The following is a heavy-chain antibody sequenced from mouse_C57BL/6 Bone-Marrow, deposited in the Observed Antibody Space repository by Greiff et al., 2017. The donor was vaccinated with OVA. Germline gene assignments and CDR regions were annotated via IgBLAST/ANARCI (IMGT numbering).Heavy chain of an antibody. CDR1: GFTFSDYG. D-gene: IGHD2-3*01. CDR2: ISSGSSTI. CDR3: ARDDYYVYYIDY. J-gene: IGHJ2*01. Sequence: EVQLVESGGGLVKPGGSLKLSCAASGFTFSDYGMHWVRQAPEKGLEWVAYISSGSSTIYYADTVKGRFTISRDNAKNTLFLQTTSLRSEDTAMYYCARDDYYVYYIDYWGQGTTLTVSS. V-gene: IGHV5-17*01.